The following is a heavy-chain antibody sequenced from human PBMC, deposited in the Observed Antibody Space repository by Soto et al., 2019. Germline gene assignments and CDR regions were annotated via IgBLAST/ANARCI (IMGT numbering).Heavy chain of an antibody. CDR1: GGTFSSYT. Sequence: SVKVSCKASGGTFSSYTISWVRQAPGQGLEWMGRIIPILGIANYAQKFQGRVTITADKSTSTAYMELSSLRSEDTAVYYCAKIHDCSGGRCNSPPFDYWGQGNLVTFSS. V-gene: IGHV1-69*02. D-gene: IGHD2-15*01. CDR3: AKIHDCSGGRCNSPPFDY. CDR2: IIPILGIA. J-gene: IGHJ4*02.